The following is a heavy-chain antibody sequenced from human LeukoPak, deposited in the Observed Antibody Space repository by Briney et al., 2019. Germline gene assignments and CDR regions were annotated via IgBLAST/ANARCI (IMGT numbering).Heavy chain of an antibody. V-gene: IGHV1-18*01. CDR3: ARTYPQYYYGSGRSLGAFDY. CDR1: GYTFTSYG. CDR2: ISAYTGNT. Sequence: ASVKVSCKASGYTFTSYGISWVRQAPGQGLEWMGWISAYTGNTNYAQKLQGRVTMTTDTSTSTAYMELRSLRSDDTAVYYCARTYPQYYYGSGRSLGAFDYWGQGTLVTVSS. D-gene: IGHD3-10*01. J-gene: IGHJ4*02.